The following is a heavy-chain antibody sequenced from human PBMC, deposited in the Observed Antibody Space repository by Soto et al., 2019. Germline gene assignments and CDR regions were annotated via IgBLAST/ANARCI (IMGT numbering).Heavy chain of an antibody. D-gene: IGHD3-22*01. CDR2: ITSSSTYI. V-gene: IGHV3-21*06. CDR1: GITFSWYS. J-gene: IGHJ4*02. CDR3: VPFYFDTVGS. Sequence: GGSLRLSCAASGITFSWYSMNWVRQAPGKGLEWVSSITSSSTYIYYADSVKGRFTISRDNAKNSLYLQMNSLRAEDTAVYYCVPFYFDTVGSWGQGTLVAV.